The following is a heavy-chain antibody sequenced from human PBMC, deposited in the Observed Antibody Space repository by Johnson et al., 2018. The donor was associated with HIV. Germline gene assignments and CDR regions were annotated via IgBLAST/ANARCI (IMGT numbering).Heavy chain of an antibody. V-gene: IGHV3-30-3*01. CDR1: GFTFSSYA. CDR2: ISYDGSNK. D-gene: IGHD3-16*01. J-gene: IGHJ3*02. Sequence: QVQLVESGGGVVQAGRSLRLSCAASGFTFSSYAMHWVRQAPGKGLEWVAIISYDGSNKYYADTVKGRFTISRDNSKNTLYLQMNSLRAEDTAVYFCAKEAYYVEAFDIWGQGTMVTVSS. CDR3: AKEAYYVEAFDI.